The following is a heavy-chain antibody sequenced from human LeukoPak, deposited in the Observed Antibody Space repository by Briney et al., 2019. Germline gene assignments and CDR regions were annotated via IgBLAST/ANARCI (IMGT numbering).Heavy chain of an antibody. V-gene: IGHV3-73*01. Sequence: GGSLRLSCTASGFSFSGASIHWVRQASGRGLEWAGRIRNKANSYATEYAASVKGRFASSRDDSKNTAHLQMNSLKCEDTAVYYCARRDYDIKRYYYFDYWGQGSLLTVSS. D-gene: IGHD3-16*01. CDR2: IRNKANSYAT. J-gene: IGHJ4*02. CDR3: ARRDYDIKRYYYFDY. CDR1: GFSFSGAS.